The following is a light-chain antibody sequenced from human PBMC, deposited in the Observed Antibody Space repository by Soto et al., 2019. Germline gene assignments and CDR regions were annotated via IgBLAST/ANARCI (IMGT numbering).Light chain of an antibody. CDR3: HSYASTDTFV. CDR2: DVN. J-gene: IGLJ1*01. V-gene: IGLV2-11*01. CDR1: SSDIGGYHY. Sequence: QSVLTQPRSVSGSPGQSVTISCTGTSSDIGGYHYVSWYQKHPGKAPQLIIYDVNKRPSGVPDRFSASKSGNTASLTISGLQADDEADYYCHSYASTDTFVFGTGTKVTVL.